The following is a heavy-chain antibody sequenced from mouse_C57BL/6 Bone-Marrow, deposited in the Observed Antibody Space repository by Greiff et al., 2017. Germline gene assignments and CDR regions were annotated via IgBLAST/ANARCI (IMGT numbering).Heavy chain of an antibody. CDR1: GYTFTSYW. J-gene: IGHJ3*01. Sequence: QVQLQQPGAELVMPGASVKLSCKASGYTFTSYWMHWVKQRPGQGLEWIGEIDPSDSYTNYNHKFKGKSTLTVDKSSSTAYMQLSSLTSEDSAVYYCARKGIYDYDGGFAYWGQGTLVTVSA. D-gene: IGHD2-4*01. CDR3: ARKGIYDYDGGFAY. V-gene: IGHV1-69*01. CDR2: IDPSDSYT.